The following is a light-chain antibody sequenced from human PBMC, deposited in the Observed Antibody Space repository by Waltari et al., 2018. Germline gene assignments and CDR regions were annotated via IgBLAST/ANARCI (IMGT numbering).Light chain of an antibody. CDR1: SADIVGSDF. CDR2: DVY. J-gene: IGLJ2*01. Sequence: QSALTQPASVSASPGQSITLSRTGTSADIVGSDFLPWYQHHPGRAPKVLIFDVYHRPSGLSDRFSGSKSGNTASLTISGLQTEDDGDYYCRSPSTDNVVVFGGGTNVTVL. CDR3: RSPSTDNVVV. V-gene: IGLV2-14*01.